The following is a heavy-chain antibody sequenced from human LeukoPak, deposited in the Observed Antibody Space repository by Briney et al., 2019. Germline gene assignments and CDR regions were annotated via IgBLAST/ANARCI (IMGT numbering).Heavy chain of an antibody. Sequence: ASVKVSCKASGYTFTSYGISWVRQAPGQGLEWMGWINPYNGNTNYAQKLQGRVTMTTDTSTSTAYMELRSLISDDTAVYYCARDTCSGGSCYLGNYWGQGTLVTVSS. CDR1: GYTFTSYG. J-gene: IGHJ4*02. CDR2: INPYNGNT. V-gene: IGHV1-18*01. CDR3: ARDTCSGGSCYLGNY. D-gene: IGHD2-15*01.